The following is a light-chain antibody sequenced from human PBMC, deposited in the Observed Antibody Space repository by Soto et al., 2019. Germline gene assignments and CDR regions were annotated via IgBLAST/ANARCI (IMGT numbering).Light chain of an antibody. Sequence: EIVMTQSPATLSVSPGERATLSCRASQSVSSSYLAWYQQKPGQAPRLLIYDVSTRATGVPARFSGSGSGTDFTLTITSLEPEDFAVYSCQQRSDWPITFGQGTRLEIK. CDR3: QQRSDWPIT. CDR2: DVS. CDR1: QSVSSSY. J-gene: IGKJ5*01. V-gene: IGKV3D-20*02.